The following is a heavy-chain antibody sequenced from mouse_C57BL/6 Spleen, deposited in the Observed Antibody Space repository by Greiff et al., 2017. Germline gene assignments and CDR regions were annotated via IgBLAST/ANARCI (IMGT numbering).Heavy chain of an antibody. D-gene: IGHD1-1*01. CDR2: IDPSDSYT. CDR1: GYTFTSYW. J-gene: IGHJ2*01. V-gene: IGHV1-59*01. CDR3: ARIYTKKVDY. Sequence: QVQLQQPGAELVRPGTSVKLSCKASGYTFTSYWMHWVKQRPGQGLEWIGVIDPSDSYTNYNQKFKGKATLTVDTSSSTAYMQLSSLTSEDSAVYYCARIYTKKVDYWGQGTTLTVS.